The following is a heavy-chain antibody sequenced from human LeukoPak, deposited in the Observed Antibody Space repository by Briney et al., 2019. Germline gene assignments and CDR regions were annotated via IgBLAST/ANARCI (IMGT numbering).Heavy chain of an antibody. V-gene: IGHV3-9*01. Sequence: HPGRSLRLSCAASGFTFDDYAMHWVRQAPGKGLEWVSGISWSSGSIGCADSVKGRFTISRDNAKNSLYLQMNSLRAEDTAVYYCAREELRYFDWLPAFVDYWGQGTLVTVSS. D-gene: IGHD3-9*01. CDR3: AREELRYFDWLPAFVDY. CDR2: ISWSSGSI. J-gene: IGHJ4*02. CDR1: GFTFDDYA.